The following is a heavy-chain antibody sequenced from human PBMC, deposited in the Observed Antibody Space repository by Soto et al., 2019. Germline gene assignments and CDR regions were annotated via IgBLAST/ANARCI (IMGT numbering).Heavy chain of an antibody. J-gene: IGHJ6*04. CDR3: ARKGNPVVAPVSNRPSRDV. Sequence: QVQLVQSGAEVKKPGSSVKVSCKASGGTFSSYAISWVRQAPGQGLEWMGGIIPIFGTANYAQKFQGRVTIPADEPTSTANMERSSRRSEDTAVYYCARKGNPVVAPVSNRPSRDVWGKGPTVTVSS. CDR1: GGTFSSYA. CDR2: IIPIFGTA. D-gene: IGHD2-2*01. V-gene: IGHV1-69*01.